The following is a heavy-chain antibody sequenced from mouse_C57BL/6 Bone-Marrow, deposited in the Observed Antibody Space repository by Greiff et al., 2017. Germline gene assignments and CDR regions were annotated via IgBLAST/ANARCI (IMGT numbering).Heavy chain of an antibody. J-gene: IGHJ1*03. CDR3: AREGASYWYFDV. D-gene: IGHD3-1*01. CDR1: GYAFSSSW. V-gene: IGHV1-82*01. CDR2: IYPGDGDT. Sequence: VKLMESGPELVKPGASVKISCKASGYAFSSSWMNWVKQRPGKGLEWIGRIYPGDGDTNYNGKFKGKATLTADKSSSTAYMQLSSLTSEDSAVYFCAREGASYWYFDVWGTGTTVTVSS.